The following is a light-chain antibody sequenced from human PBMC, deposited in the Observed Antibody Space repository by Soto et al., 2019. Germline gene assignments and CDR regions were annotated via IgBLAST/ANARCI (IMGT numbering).Light chain of an antibody. CDR3: AAWGDSLNGYV. CDR2: GNT. CDR1: SSNIGAGYD. Sequence: QSVLTQPPSVSGAPGQRVTISCTGRSSNIGAGYDVHWYQQLPGTAPKLLIYGNTNRPSGVPDRFSGSKSDTSASLAITGLQAEDEADYYCAAWGDSLNGYVFGTGTKVTVL. J-gene: IGLJ1*01. V-gene: IGLV1-40*01.